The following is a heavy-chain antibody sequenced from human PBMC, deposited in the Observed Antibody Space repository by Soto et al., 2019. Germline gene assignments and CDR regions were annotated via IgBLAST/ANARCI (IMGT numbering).Heavy chain of an antibody. V-gene: IGHV3-23*01. CDR3: AKQDRIIAAAGKDYFDN. Sequence: PGGSLRLSCAASGFTFSSYAVSWVRLAPGKGLEWVSGMRGNGYNIYYADSVRGRFTISRDNSNNTLYLQMSSLRAGDTAIYYCAKQDRIIAAAGKDYFDNWGQGTQVTV. CDR1: GFTFSSYA. D-gene: IGHD6-13*01. J-gene: IGHJ4*02. CDR2: MRGNGYNI.